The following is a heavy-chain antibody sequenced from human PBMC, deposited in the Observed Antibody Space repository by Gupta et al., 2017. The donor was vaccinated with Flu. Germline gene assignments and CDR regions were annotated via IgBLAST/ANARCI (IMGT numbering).Heavy chain of an antibody. CDR1: GYSFSSYW. Sequence: EVQLVQSGAEVKKPGESLRISCKGVGYSFSSYWITWVRQMPGKGLEWMGRIDTGDSYTKYSPSFQGHVTISLDESISTAYLQWSSLKASDTAMYYCARHSEISGFDYWGQGTLVTVSS. J-gene: IGHJ4*02. D-gene: IGHD4-11*01. CDR3: ARHSEISGFDY. CDR2: IDTGDSYT. V-gene: IGHV5-10-1*01.